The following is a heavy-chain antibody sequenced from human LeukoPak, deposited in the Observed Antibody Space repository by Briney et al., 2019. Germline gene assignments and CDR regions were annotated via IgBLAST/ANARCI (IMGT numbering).Heavy chain of an antibody. CDR2: IYYSGST. J-gene: IGHJ6*03. CDR1: GGSISSSSYY. V-gene: IGHV4-39*07. Sequence: PSETLSLTCTVSGGSISSSSYYWGWLRPPPGKGLEWIGSIYYSGSTYYNPSLKSRVTISVDTSKNQFSLKLSSLTAADTAVYYCATSAYSSGWFYYYYYYMDVWGKGTTVTVSS. CDR3: ATSAYSSGWFYYYYYYMDV. D-gene: IGHD6-19*01.